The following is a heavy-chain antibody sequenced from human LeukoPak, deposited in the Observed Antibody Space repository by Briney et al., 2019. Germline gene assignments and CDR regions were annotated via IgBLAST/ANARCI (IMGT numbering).Heavy chain of an antibody. CDR1: GFTFNSYT. CDR2: IVGRGDVT. J-gene: IGHJ4*02. Sequence: GESLRLFCTASGFTFNSYTMSWVRQAPGRGMEWISAIVGRGDVTDHADSVKGRFTVSRDNSRNTLYLQMNSLRVEDTAVYYCAKSSGDWPSPFDYWVQGTLVTVSS. V-gene: IGHV3-23*01. D-gene: IGHD2-21*02. CDR3: AKSSGDWPSPFDY.